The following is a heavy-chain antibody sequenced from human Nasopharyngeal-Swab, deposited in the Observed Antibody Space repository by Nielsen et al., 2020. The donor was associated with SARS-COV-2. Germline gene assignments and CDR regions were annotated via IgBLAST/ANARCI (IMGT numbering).Heavy chain of an antibody. D-gene: IGHD6-19*01. Sequence: ASVKVSCKASGYTFTSYGISWVRQAPGQGLEWMGWISAYNGNTNYAQKFQGRVTITADKSTSTAYMELSSLRSEDTAVYYCARVIAVRLDYWGQGTLVTVSS. V-gene: IGHV1-18*01. CDR2: ISAYNGNT. CDR3: ARVIAVRLDY. CDR1: GYTFTSYG. J-gene: IGHJ4*02.